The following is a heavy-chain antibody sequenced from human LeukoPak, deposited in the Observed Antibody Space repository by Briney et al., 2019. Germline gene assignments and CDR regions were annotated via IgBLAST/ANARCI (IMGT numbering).Heavy chain of an antibody. CDR1: GGSISSSSSY. V-gene: IGHV4-39*07. Sequence: PSETLSLTCTVSGGSISSSSSYWGWIRQPPGKGLEWIGSIYYSGTTYYNPSLKSRVTISVDTSKNQFSLKLSSVTAADTAVYYCARVVYSGSWGYFDYWGQGALVTVSS. D-gene: IGHD3-10*01. J-gene: IGHJ4*02. CDR3: ARVVYSGSWGYFDY. CDR2: IYYSGTT.